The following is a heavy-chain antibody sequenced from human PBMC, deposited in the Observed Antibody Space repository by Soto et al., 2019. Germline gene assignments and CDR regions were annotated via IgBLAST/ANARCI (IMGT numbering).Heavy chain of an antibody. Sequence: QVQLVQSGAEVKKPGASVKVSCKTSGYTFSNYGINWVRQAPGQGLEWMGWINAYNGKTNFAQRLQGRVTLTTDTSKSTAYMELMSLRSDDTAVYYCARGSSPVDFDYWGQGTLVTVSS. D-gene: IGHD6-13*01. CDR3: ARGSSPVDFDY. V-gene: IGHV1-18*01. CDR1: GYTFSNYG. CDR2: INAYNGKT. J-gene: IGHJ4*02.